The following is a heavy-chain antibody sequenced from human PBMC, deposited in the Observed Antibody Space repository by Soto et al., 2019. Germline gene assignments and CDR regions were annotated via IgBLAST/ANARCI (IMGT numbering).Heavy chain of an antibody. J-gene: IGHJ6*02. D-gene: IGHD5-18*01. CDR2: ISYDGTDK. Sequence: QVQLVESGGGVVQPGRSLRLSCAASGFTFSSYGIHWVRQAAGKGLEWVALISYDGTDKYYADSVKGRFTISRDNSKNTLYLQMSSLGPEDTAVYYCVKERYAQLWLEDYGMDVWGQGTTVTV. CDR1: GFTFSSYG. V-gene: IGHV3-30*18. CDR3: VKERYAQLWLEDYGMDV.